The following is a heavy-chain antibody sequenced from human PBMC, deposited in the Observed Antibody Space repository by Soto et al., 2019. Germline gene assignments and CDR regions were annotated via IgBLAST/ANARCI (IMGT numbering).Heavy chain of an antibody. V-gene: IGHV5-10-1*01. D-gene: IGHD3-22*01. Sequence: PXDSLTISGKGAGYSIAGYGITLVRKKTGKGLEWMGRIDPSDSQTYYSPSFRGHVTISATKSITTVFLQWSSLRASDTAMYYCARQIYDSDTGPNFQYYFDSWGQGTPVTVSS. CDR1: GYSIAGYG. J-gene: IGHJ4*02. CDR2: IDPSDSQT. CDR3: ARQIYDSDTGPNFQYYFDS.